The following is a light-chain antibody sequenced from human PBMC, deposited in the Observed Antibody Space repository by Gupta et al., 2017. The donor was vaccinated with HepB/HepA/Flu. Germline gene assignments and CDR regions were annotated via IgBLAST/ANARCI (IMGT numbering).Light chain of an antibody. V-gene: IGKV1-39*01. CDR2: GAY. J-gene: IGKJ1*01. CDR3: QQSYSMPWT. Sequence: DIQMTQSPSSLSASVGDRVTITCRASQNIGTSLNWYHHKPGKAPKLLIYGAYTLQSGVPSRFSGSGSGTDFTLTISRLQPEDFATFHCQQSYSMPWTFGQGTKVEFK. CDR1: QNIGTS.